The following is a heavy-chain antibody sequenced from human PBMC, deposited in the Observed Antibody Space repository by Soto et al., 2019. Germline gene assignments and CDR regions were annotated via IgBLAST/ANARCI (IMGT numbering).Heavy chain of an antibody. D-gene: IGHD3-3*01. Sequence: GGSLRLSCAASGFTFSSYWMSWVRQAPGKGLEWVANIKQDGSEKYYVDSVKGRFTISRDNAKNSLYLQMNSLRAEDTAVYYCARAVGFWSGSHYYYYMDVWGKGTTVTVSS. CDR1: GFTFSSYW. V-gene: IGHV3-7*01. CDR3: ARAVGFWSGSHYYYYMDV. CDR2: IKQDGSEK. J-gene: IGHJ6*03.